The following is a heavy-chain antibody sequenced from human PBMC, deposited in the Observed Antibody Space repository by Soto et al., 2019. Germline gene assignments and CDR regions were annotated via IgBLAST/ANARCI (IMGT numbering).Heavy chain of an antibody. Sequence: EVQLAESGGGLAQPGGSLRLSCAASGFTLSGYAMDWVRQAPGKGLEYVSGLSSNGVGTYYANSVQGRFIISRDNFKNTVYLQIGSLRPEDMAVYYCARRARPDFYYMDVWGKGTTITVSS. CDR2: LSSNGVGT. J-gene: IGHJ6*03. CDR1: GFTLSGYA. CDR3: ARRARPDFYYMDV. D-gene: IGHD6-6*01. V-gene: IGHV3-64*01.